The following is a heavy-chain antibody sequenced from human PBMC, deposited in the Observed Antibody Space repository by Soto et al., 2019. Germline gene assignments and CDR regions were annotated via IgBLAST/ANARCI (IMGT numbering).Heavy chain of an antibody. CDR2: INPSGGST. CDR1: GYTFTSYY. CDR3: ARDATFLRYFDWSRLGYDY. V-gene: IGHV1-46*01. Sequence: GASVKVSCKASGYTFTSYYMHWVRQAPGQGLEWMGIINPSGGSTSYAQKFQGRVTMTRDTSTSTVYMELSSLRSEDTAVYYCARDATFLRYFDWSRLGYDYWGQGTLVTVSS. D-gene: IGHD3-9*01. J-gene: IGHJ4*02.